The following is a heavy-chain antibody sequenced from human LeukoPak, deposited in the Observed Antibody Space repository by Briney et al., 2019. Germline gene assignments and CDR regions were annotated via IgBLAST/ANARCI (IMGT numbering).Heavy chain of an antibody. Sequence: TSSETLSLTCTVSGGSISSSSYYWGWIRQPPGKGLEWIGSIYYSGSTYYNPSLKSRVTISVDTSKNQFSLKLSSVTAADTAVYYCARDGLVVIATAIDYWGQGTLVTVSS. CDR3: ARDGLVVIATAIDY. J-gene: IGHJ4*02. CDR2: IYYSGST. V-gene: IGHV4-39*07. D-gene: IGHD2-21*01. CDR1: GGSISSSSYY.